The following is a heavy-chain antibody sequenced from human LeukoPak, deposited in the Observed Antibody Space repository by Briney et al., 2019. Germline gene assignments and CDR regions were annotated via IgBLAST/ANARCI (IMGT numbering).Heavy chain of an antibody. V-gene: IGHV4-38-2*01. J-gene: IGHJ4*02. D-gene: IGHD3-10*01. Sequence: PSETLSLTCGVSGYSLSRGYYWAWIRQPPGKGLEWIGTIYHIGSTYYTPSLGSRVTISVDTSKNEFSLNLKSVTAADTAVYYCARAGWIITSGIDYWGQGALVTVSS. CDR3: ARAGWIITSGIDY. CDR1: GYSLSRGYY. CDR2: IYHIGST.